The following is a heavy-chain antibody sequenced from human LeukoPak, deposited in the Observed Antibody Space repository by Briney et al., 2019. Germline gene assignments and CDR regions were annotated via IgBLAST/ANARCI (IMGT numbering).Heavy chain of an antibody. CDR1: GFTFSSYW. Sequence: GGSLRLSCAASGFTFSSYWMSWVRQAPGKGLEWVANIKQDGSEKYYVDSVKGRFTISRDNAKNSLYLQMNSLRADDTAVYYCARGGAHTYYDFWSGYSYYYYYMDVWGKGTTVTVSS. CDR3: ARGGAHTYYDFWSGYSYYYYYMDV. D-gene: IGHD3-3*01. V-gene: IGHV3-7*01. CDR2: IKQDGSEK. J-gene: IGHJ6*03.